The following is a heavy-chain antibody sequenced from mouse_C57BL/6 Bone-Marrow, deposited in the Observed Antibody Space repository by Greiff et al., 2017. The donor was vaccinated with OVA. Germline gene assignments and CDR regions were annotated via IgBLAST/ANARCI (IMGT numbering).Heavy chain of an antibody. CDR2: IQPNSGSN. V-gene: IGHV1-64*01. Sequence: VQLQQPGAELVKPGASVKLSCKASGYTFTSSWMYWVKQRPGQGLEWIGMIQPNSGSNNYNEKFKSKATLTVDKSSSTAYMQLSSLASEDSAVYYCASPHYYGSSLYWYFDVWGTGTTVTVSS. CDR1: GYTFTSSW. J-gene: IGHJ1*03. CDR3: ASPHYYGSSLYWYFDV. D-gene: IGHD1-1*01.